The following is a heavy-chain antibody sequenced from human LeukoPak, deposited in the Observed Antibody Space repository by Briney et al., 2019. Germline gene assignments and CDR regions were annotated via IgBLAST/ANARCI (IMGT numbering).Heavy chain of an antibody. V-gene: IGHV3-21*01. CDR1: GFTFSSYG. Sequence: PGGSLRLSCAASGFTFSSYGMHWVRQAPGKGLEWVSSISSSSSYIYYADSVKGRFTISRDNAKNSLYLQMNSLRAEDTAVYYCARGDDFAADYWGQGTLVTVSS. CDR3: ARGDDFAADY. D-gene: IGHD3-3*01. J-gene: IGHJ4*02. CDR2: ISSSSSYI.